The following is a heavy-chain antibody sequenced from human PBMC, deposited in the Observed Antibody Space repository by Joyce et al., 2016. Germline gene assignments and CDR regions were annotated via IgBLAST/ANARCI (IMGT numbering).Heavy chain of an antibody. CDR1: GYTFIGYY. CDR3: AREPRHYDSWGAQGYYFDY. CDR2: INPSGGST. Sequence: QVQLVQSGAEVKKPGASVKVSCKASGYTFIGYYMHWVRQAPGQGLEWMGIINPSGGSTGYAQKFQGRITMTRDTSTSTVYMELSSLRSEDTAVYYCAREPRHYDSWGAQGYYFDYWGLGTLVTVSS. D-gene: IGHD3-3*01. V-gene: IGHV1-46*01. J-gene: IGHJ4*02.